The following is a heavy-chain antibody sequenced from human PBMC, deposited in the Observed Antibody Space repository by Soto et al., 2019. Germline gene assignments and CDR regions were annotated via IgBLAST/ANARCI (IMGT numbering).Heavy chain of an antibody. CDR3: ARDKGASCGGYCYSTWFDP. D-gene: IGHD2-21*02. CDR1: GYTFTSYG. J-gene: IGHJ5*02. CDR2: SSGYNGNT. V-gene: IGHV1-18*01. Sequence: QVQLVQSGAEVKKPGASVKVSCKASGYTFTSYGISWVRQAPGQGLEWMGWSSGYNGNTNYAQKLQGRGTMTTDTTTRSANMELRSLRSDDTAVYYCARDKGASCGGYCYSTWFDPWGQGTLVTVSS.